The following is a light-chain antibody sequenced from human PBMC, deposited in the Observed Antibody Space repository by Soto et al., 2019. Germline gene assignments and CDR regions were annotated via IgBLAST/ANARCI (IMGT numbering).Light chain of an antibody. J-gene: IGLJ1*01. CDR2: EVS. Sequence: QSVLTQPASVSGSPGESITISCTGTSSDVGGYKYVSWYQHHPGKVPKLMIYEVSNRPSGVSNRFSGSKSGNTASLTISGLQAEDEADFYCSSYTSSSTLVFGTGTKVTVL. CDR1: SSDVGGYKY. V-gene: IGLV2-14*01. CDR3: SSYTSSSTLV.